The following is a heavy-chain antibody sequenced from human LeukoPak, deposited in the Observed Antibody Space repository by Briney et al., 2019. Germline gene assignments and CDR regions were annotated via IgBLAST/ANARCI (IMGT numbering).Heavy chain of an antibody. D-gene: IGHD2-2*01. Sequence: GGSLRLSCAASGFTFSSYAMSWVRQAPGKGLEWVSAISGSGGNTYYADSVKGRFTISRDNSRNTLYLQMNSLRAEDTAVYYCAKSISCSSTSCYSWRPVDYWGQGTLVTVSS. CDR2: ISGSGGNT. CDR3: AKSISCSSTSCYSWRPVDY. V-gene: IGHV3-23*01. CDR1: GFTFSSYA. J-gene: IGHJ4*02.